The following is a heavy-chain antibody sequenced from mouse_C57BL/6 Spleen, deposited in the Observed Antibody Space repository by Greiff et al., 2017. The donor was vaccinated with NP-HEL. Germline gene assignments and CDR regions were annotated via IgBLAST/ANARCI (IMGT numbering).Heavy chain of an antibody. Sequence: EVQLQESGPGLVKPSQSLSLTCSVTGYSITSGYYWNWIRQFPGNKLEWMGYISSDGSNNYNPSFKNRTTITRDTSKNQFFLKLNSVTTEDTATYYCAREVDLAWFAYWGQGTLVTVSA. CDR1: GYSITSGYY. CDR2: ISSDGSN. J-gene: IGHJ3*01. CDR3: AREVDLAWFAY. V-gene: IGHV3-6*01.